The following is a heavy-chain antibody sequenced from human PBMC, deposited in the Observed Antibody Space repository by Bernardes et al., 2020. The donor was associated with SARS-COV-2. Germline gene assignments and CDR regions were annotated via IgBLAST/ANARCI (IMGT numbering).Heavy chain of an antibody. CDR3: ARGYGDYPIDY. CDR1: GYSISSGYY. D-gene: IGHD4-17*01. V-gene: IGHV4-38-2*01. J-gene: IGHJ4*02. Sequence: ETLSLTCAVSGYSISSGYYWGWIRQPPGKGLEWIGSIYHSGSTYYNPSLKSRVTISVDTSKNQFSLKLSSVTAADTAVYYCARGYGDYPIDYWGQGTLVTVSS. CDR2: IYHSGST.